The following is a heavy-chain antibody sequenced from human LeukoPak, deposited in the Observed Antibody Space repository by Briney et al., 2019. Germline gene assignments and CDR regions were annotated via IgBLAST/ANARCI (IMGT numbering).Heavy chain of an antibody. Sequence: ASVKVSCKASGYTFIDYYIHWVRQAPGQRLEWMGSINPNSDVTNYAQNFQGRVTMTRDTFIRTAYMELSRLTSDDTAVYYCARGRSFGELGVYWGQGTLLTVSS. J-gene: IGHJ4*02. D-gene: IGHD3-10*01. CDR3: ARGRSFGELGVY. V-gene: IGHV1-2*02. CDR1: GYTFIDYY. CDR2: INPNSDVT.